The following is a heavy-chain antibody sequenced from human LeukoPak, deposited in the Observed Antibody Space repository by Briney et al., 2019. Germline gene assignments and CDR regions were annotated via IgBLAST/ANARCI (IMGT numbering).Heavy chain of an antibody. D-gene: IGHD2-2*01. CDR3: ARGPARDVVVPAAMGAYWFDP. CDR2: IYASGSS. Sequence: PSETLSLTCNVSGGSISSSYWSWIRQPAGKGLEWIGRIYASGSSNYNPSLKSRVTMSVDTSKNQFSLKLSSVTAADTAVYYCARGPARDVVVPAAMGAYWFDPWGQGTLVTVSS. CDR1: GGSISSSY. V-gene: IGHV4-4*07. J-gene: IGHJ5*02.